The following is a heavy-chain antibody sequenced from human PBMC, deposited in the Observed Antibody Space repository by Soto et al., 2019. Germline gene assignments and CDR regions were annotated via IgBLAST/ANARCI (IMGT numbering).Heavy chain of an antibody. J-gene: IGHJ4*02. CDR2: INHSGST. Sequence: SETLSLTCAVYGGSFSGYYWSWIRQPTGKGLEWIGEINHSGSTNYNPSLKSRVTISVDTSKNQFSLKLSSVTAADTAVYYCARGSGYSSSWYYFDYWGQGTLVTVSS. CDR1: GGSFSGYY. CDR3: ARGSGYSSSWYYFDY. D-gene: IGHD6-13*01. V-gene: IGHV4-34*01.